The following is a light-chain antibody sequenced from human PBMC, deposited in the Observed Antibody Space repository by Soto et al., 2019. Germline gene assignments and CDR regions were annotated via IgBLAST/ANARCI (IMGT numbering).Light chain of an antibody. CDR3: AAWDDSLNGFYV. Sequence: QAVVTQPPSASGTPGQRVTISCSGSTSNIGNNPVSWYQQIPGTAPKLLVYTNDQRPSGVPDRFSGSKSGTSASLAISGLQSEDEADYFCAAWDDSLNGFYVFGPGTKLTVL. V-gene: IGLV1-44*01. J-gene: IGLJ1*01. CDR1: TSNIGNNP. CDR2: TND.